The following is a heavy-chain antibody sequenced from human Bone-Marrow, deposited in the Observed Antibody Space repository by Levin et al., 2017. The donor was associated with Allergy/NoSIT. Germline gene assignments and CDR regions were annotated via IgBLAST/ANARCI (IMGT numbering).Heavy chain of an antibody. Sequence: SCTVSGGPITGHYWSWIRRSPAKGLEWIGFISFYEGTNYNPSLKSRVTISADTSKNQFSLKLISVTAADTALYYCAGSTIDTTVVGAFDTWGQGTTVTVSS. CDR1: GGPITGHY. CDR3: AGSTIDTTVVGAFDT. V-gene: IGHV4-59*11. J-gene: IGHJ3*02. CDR2: ISFYEGT. D-gene: IGHD3-22*01.